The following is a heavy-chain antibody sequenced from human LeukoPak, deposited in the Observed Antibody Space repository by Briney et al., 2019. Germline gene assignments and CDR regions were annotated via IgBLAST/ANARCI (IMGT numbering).Heavy chain of an antibody. CDR3: ASPPTRECSSISCPLSY. V-gene: IGHV5-51*01. J-gene: IGHJ4*02. CDR1: GYSFTSYW. D-gene: IGHD2-2*01. CDR2: IYPGDSDT. Sequence: GESLKISCKGSGYSFTSYWIAWVRQMPGKGLERMGIIYPGDSDTRYSPSFQGQVTISVDKSVSAAYLQWSGLKASDTAMYYCASPPTRECSSISCPLSYWGRGTLVTVSS.